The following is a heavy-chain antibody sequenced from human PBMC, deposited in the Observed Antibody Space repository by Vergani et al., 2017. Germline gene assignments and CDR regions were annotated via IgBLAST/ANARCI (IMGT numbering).Heavy chain of an antibody. V-gene: IGHV1-46*03. Sequence: QVQVVQSGAEVKKSGASVKVSCKTSGYTFSNYYMPWLRQAPGQGLEWMGIINPSGGHTNYAQKSQGRVTMTRDTSTSTVYMELSSLRSEDTAIYYCARGDYEILTGYLDWGQGTLVTVSA. CDR2: INPSGGHT. CDR3: ARGDYEILTGYLD. CDR1: GYTFSNYY. D-gene: IGHD3-9*01. J-gene: IGHJ4*02.